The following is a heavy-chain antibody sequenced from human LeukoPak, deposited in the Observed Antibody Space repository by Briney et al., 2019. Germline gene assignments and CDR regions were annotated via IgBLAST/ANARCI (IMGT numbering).Heavy chain of an antibody. V-gene: IGHV1-69*05. D-gene: IGHD6-13*01. Sequence: ASVKVSCKASGGTFSSYAITWVRQAPGQGLEWMGRIIPIFGTANYAQKFQGRVTITTDESTSTTYMELSTLRSDDTAVYYCARERPPGDSSNWFLEGYFDIWGQGTLVTVSS. J-gene: IGHJ4*02. CDR1: GGTFSSYA. CDR3: ARERPPGDSSNWFLEGYFDI. CDR2: IIPIFGTA.